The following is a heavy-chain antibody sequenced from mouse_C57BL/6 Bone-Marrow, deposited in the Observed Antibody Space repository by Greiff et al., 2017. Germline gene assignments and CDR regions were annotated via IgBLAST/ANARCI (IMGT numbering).Heavy chain of an antibody. V-gene: IGHV10-1*01. CDR2: IRSKSNNYAT. J-gene: IGHJ3*01. CDR3: VSLYHRGFAY. Sequence: EVKVIESGGGLVQPKGSLKLSCAASGFSFNTYAMNWVRQAPGKGLEWVARIRSKSNNYATYYADSVKDRFTISRDDSESMLYLQMNNLKTEDTAMYYCVSLYHRGFAYWGQGTLVTVSA. D-gene: IGHD2-12*01. CDR1: GFSFNTYA.